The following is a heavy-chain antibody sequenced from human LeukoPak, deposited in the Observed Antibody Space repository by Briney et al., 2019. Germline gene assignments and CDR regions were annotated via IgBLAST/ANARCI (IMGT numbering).Heavy chain of an antibody. V-gene: IGHV3-21*01. CDR1: GFTFSSYS. Sequence: GSLRLSCAASGFTFSSYSMNWVRPAPGKGLEWVSSISSSSSYIYYADSVKGRFTISRDNAKNSLYLQMNSLRAEDTAVYYCARDTNGDYGMDVWGQGTTVTVSS. J-gene: IGHJ6*02. CDR2: ISSSSSYI. CDR3: ARDTNGDYGMDV. D-gene: IGHD4-17*01.